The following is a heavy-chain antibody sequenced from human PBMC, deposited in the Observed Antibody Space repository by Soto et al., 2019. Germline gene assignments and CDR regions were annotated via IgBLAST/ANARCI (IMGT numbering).Heavy chain of an antibody. D-gene: IGHD5-18*01. J-gene: IGHJ4*02. CDR3: ARRYGYSFDY. CDR1: GGSISSYY. Sequence: QVQLQESGPGLVKPSETLSLTCTVSGGSISSYYWSWIRQPPGKGLEWIGYIYYSGTTNYNPSLKXRVTISVDTSKNQLSLKLSSVTAADPAVYYCARRYGYSFDYWGQGTLVTVSS. V-gene: IGHV4-59*08. CDR2: IYYSGTT.